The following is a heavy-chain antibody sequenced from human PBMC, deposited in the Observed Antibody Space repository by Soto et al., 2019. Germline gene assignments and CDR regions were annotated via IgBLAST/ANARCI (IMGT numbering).Heavy chain of an antibody. CDR3: ARDLPPVDY. J-gene: IGHJ4*02. Sequence: QIRLVQSGAEVKKPGASVKVSCKASGYTFSSYHITWVRQAPGRGLEWMGWISAYNGNTNYAQNLQGRVTMTTDPSTSTAYMELRSLRSDDTAVYYCARDLPPVDYWGQGTLVTVSS. V-gene: IGHV1-18*01. CDR1: GYTFSSYH. CDR2: ISAYNGNT.